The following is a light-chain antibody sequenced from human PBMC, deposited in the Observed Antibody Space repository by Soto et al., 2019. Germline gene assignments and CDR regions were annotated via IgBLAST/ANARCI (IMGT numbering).Light chain of an antibody. CDR1: SSDVGGYNY. Sequence: QSALTQPRSVSGSPGQSVTISCTGTSSDVGGYNYVSWHQQHPGKAPKLMIYDVTKRPSGVPDRFSGSKSGNTASLTISGLQADDEADDYCCSYAGSNVLFGGGTKLTVL. CDR3: CSYAGSNVL. J-gene: IGLJ2*01. V-gene: IGLV2-11*01. CDR2: DVT.